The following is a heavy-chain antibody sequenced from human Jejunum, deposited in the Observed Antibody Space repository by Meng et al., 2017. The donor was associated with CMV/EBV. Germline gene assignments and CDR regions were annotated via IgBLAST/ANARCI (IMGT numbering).Heavy chain of an antibody. CDR2: IYYNGNT. D-gene: IGHD1-1*01. J-gene: IGHJ4*02. Sequence: AVSGGSVSSCCYYWHWIRQPPGKGLEFIGYIYYNGNTSSTPSLMRRVTISLDTSQNHFSLKLTSVTAADTAVYYCARGTWAAAPSDYWGQGFLVTVSS. V-gene: IGHV4-61*03. CDR1: GGSVSSCCYY. CDR3: ARGTWAAAPSDY.